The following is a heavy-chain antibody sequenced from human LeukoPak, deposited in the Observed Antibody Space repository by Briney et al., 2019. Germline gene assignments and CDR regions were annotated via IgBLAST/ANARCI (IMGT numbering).Heavy chain of an antibody. CDR2: IKTDGSET. V-gene: IGHV3-7*01. Sequence: PGGSLRLSCVVSGFTFSVSWMTWVRQTPGKGLERVANIKTDGSETYYVHSVRGRFSISRDNAKNSVYLEMNSLRVEDTGVYFCVRDRGWQQFDYWGQGTLVTVSS. CDR3: VRDRGWQQFDY. CDR1: GFTFSVSW. D-gene: IGHD5-24*01. J-gene: IGHJ4*02.